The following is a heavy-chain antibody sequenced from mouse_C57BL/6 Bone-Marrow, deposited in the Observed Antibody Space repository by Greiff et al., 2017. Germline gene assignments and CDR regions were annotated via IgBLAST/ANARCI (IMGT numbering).Heavy chain of an antibody. Sequence: VKLQESGPELVRPGASVKISCKAPGYTFTSHWMQWVRQRPGQGLEWIGEIFPGSGSTYYNEKFKGKATLTVDTSSSTAYMQLSSLTSEDSAVYFWARHYYGSSYYWYFDVWGTGTTVTVSS. CDR1: GYTFTSHW. V-gene: IGHV1-56*01. CDR2: IFPGSGST. D-gene: IGHD1-1*01. CDR3: ARHYYGSSYYWYFDV. J-gene: IGHJ1*03.